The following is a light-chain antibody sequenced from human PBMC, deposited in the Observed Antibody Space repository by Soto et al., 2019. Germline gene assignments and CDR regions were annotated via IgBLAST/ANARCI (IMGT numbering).Light chain of an antibody. Sequence: DIQMTQSPSTLSASVGDRVTITCRASQSITTWLAWYQQKPGKAPKLLIYAASNLQSGVPSRFSGSGSGSDFTLTISSLHPEDFATYFCQQSHTPPLTFGGGTKVEIK. CDR1: QSITTW. J-gene: IGKJ4*01. V-gene: IGKV1-39*01. CDR2: AAS. CDR3: QQSHTPPLT.